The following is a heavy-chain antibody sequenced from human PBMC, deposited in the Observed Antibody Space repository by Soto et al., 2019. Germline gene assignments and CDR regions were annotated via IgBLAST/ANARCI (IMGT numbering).Heavy chain of an antibody. CDR3: VRTSLVVAAATRYDY. CDR2: INSDGSST. D-gene: IGHD2-15*01. Sequence: EVQLVESGGGVVQPGGSLRLSCAASGFPFSIYGMHWVRQAPGKGLVWVSRINSDGSSTSYADSVKGRFTISRDNAKNALYLHMNSLRAEDTAVYYCVRTSLVVAAATRYDYWGQGTLVTVSS. J-gene: IGHJ4*02. CDR1: GFPFSIYG. V-gene: IGHV3-74*01.